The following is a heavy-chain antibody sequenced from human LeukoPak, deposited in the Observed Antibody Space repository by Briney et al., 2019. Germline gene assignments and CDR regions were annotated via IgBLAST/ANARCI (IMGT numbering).Heavy chain of an antibody. CDR3: ARRRARVVVIADYYFDY. CDR1: GYSFTSYW. CDR2: IYPGDSDT. D-gene: IGHD3-22*01. Sequence: GESLKISCKGSGYSFTSYWIGWVRQMPGKGLEWVGIIYPGDSDTRYSPSFQGQVTISADKSISTAYLQWSSLKASDTAMYYCARRRARVVVIADYYFDYWGQRTLVTVSS. V-gene: IGHV5-51*01. J-gene: IGHJ4*02.